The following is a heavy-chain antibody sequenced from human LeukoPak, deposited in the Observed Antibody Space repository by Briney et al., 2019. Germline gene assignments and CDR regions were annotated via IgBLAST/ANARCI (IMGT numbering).Heavy chain of an antibody. D-gene: IGHD3-3*01. J-gene: IGHJ5*02. Sequence: SETLSLTCTVSGYSISSGYYWSWIRQPPGKGLEWIGSIYHSGSTYYNPSLKSRVTISVDTSKNQFSLELSSVTAADTAVYYCARDFPWYYDFWSGYQNWFDPWGQGTLVTVSS. CDR2: IYHSGST. CDR1: GYSISSGYY. V-gene: IGHV4-38-2*02. CDR3: ARDFPWYYDFWSGYQNWFDP.